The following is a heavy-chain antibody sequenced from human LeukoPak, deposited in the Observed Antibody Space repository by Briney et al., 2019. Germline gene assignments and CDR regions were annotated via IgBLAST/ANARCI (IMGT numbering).Heavy chain of an antibody. Sequence: GGSLRLSCAASGFTFSSYSMNWVRQAPGKGLEWVLSISSSSSYIYYADSVKGRFTISRDNAKNSLYLQMNSLRAEDTAVYYCARSAQAAAGPFDYWGQGTLVTVSS. CDR3: ARSAQAAAGPFDY. CDR2: ISSSSSYI. J-gene: IGHJ4*02. CDR1: GFTFSSYS. V-gene: IGHV3-21*01. D-gene: IGHD6-13*01.